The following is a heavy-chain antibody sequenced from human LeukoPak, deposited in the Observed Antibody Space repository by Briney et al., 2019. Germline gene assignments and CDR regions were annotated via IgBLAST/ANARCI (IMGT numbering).Heavy chain of an antibody. V-gene: IGHV3-48*01. CDR2: ITSSGNIV. CDR1: GFTFSSYS. Sequence: GGSLRLSCVASGFTFSSYSLNWVRQAPGKGLEWVSSITSSGNIVYYADSVKGRFTISRDNAKNSLYLQLNSLRAEDTAVYYCARGSPAAGGKGAFHIWGQGTLVTVSS. J-gene: IGHJ3*02. D-gene: IGHD6-13*01. CDR3: ARGSPAAGGKGAFHI.